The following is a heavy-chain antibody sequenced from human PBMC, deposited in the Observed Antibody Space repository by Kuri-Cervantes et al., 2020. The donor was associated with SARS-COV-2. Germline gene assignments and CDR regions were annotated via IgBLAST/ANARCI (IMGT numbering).Heavy chain of an antibody. Sequence: LSLTCAASGFTVSSNYMSWVRQAPGKGLEWVSSISSSSSYMYHADSVKGRFTISRDNAKNSLYLQMNSLRAEDTAVYYCARGSCSSTSCYYTNWFDPWGQGTLVTVSS. V-gene: IGHV3-21*01. CDR2: ISSSSSYM. CDR3: ARGSCSSTSCYYTNWFDP. D-gene: IGHD2-2*01. J-gene: IGHJ5*02. CDR1: GFTVSSNY.